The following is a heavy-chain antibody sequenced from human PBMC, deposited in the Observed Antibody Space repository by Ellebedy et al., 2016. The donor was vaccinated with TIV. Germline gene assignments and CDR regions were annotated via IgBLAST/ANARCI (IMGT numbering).Heavy chain of an antibody. Sequence: ASVKVSXXASGGTFSSYAINWVRQATGQGLEWMGWMNPNSGNTGYAQKFQGRVTMTRNTSISTAYMELSSLRSEDTAVYYCARGRTAVAGTADWFDPWGQGTLVTVSS. J-gene: IGHJ5*02. CDR2: MNPNSGNT. V-gene: IGHV1-8*02. D-gene: IGHD6-19*01. CDR3: ARGRTAVAGTADWFDP. CDR1: GGTFSSYA.